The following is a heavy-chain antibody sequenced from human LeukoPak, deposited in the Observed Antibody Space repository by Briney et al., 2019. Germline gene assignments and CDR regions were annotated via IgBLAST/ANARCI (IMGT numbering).Heavy chain of an antibody. CDR3: ARSVRDYSSGWPTDY. CDR2: INQDESEK. Sequence: GGSLRLSCVASGFTFVSHWMTWVRQAPGKGLEWVANINQDESEKYYVDSVKGRFTISRDNAKNSLYLQMNSLRAEDTVLYYCARSVRDYSSGWPTDYWGQGTLVTVSS. D-gene: IGHD6-19*01. J-gene: IGHJ4*02. CDR1: GFTFVSHW. V-gene: IGHV3-7*03.